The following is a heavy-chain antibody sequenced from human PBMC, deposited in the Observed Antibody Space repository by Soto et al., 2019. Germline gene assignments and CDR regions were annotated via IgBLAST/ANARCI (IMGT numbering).Heavy chain of an antibody. D-gene: IGHD3-3*01. CDR1: GFTFSSYE. CDR3: AKSFSDSGYDFSFDY. CDR2: ISSSGSTI. Sequence: GGSLRLSCAASGFTFSSYEMNWVRQAPGKGLEWVSYISSSGSTIYYADSVKGRFTISRDNAKNSLYLQMNSLRAEDTAVYYCAKSFSDSGYDFSFDYWGQGTLVTVSS. V-gene: IGHV3-48*03. J-gene: IGHJ4*02.